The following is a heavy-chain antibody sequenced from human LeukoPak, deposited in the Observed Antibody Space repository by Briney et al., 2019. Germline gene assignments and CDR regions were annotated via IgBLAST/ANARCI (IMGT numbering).Heavy chain of an antibody. CDR3: SRLPLRSPKWFDP. CDR1: GVSINSDSDY. D-gene: IGHD3-3*01. J-gene: IGHJ5*02. Sequence: SETLSLTCSVSGVSINSDSDYWGWIRQPPGKGLEWIGSIYYSGTTYYNPSLKSRVTISVDTSKNQFSLKLSSVTAADTALYYCSRLPLRSPKWFDPWGQGTLVTVSS. CDR2: IYYSGTT. V-gene: IGHV4-39*01.